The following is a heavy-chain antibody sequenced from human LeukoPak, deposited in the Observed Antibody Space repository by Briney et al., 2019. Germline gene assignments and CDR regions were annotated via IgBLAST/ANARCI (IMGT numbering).Heavy chain of an antibody. V-gene: IGHV3-53*01. D-gene: IGHD2-15*01. J-gene: IGHJ4*02. Sequence: GGSLRLSCAASGFIVSSNHMSWVRQAPGKGLEWVSIIYSGGSTYYADSVKGRFTISRDKSKNTLYLQMNSLRAEDTAVYYCARQTPYLYFDNWGQGTLVTVSS. CDR2: IYSGGST. CDR3: ARQTPYLYFDN. CDR1: GFIVSSNH.